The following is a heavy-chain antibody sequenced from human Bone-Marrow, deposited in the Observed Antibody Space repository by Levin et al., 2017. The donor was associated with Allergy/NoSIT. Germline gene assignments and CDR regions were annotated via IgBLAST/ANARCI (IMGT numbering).Heavy chain of an antibody. CDR2: ISYDGSIQ. CDR1: GFTFSSYG. CDR3: TKGGERTIMWASDY. Sequence: GGSLRLSCAASGFTFSSYGMHWVRQAPGKGLEWVAVISYDGSIQYYADSVKGRFTISRDNSKNTLYLQMDSLRDEDTAVYYCTKGGERTIMWASDYWGQGTLVTVSS. J-gene: IGHJ4*02. D-gene: IGHD5-12*01. V-gene: IGHV3-30*18.